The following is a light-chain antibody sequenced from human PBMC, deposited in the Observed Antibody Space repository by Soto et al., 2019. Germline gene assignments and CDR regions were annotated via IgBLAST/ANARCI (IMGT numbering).Light chain of an antibody. CDR3: SSYTSSSIL. J-gene: IGLJ2*01. V-gene: IGLV2-14*01. CDR2: DVS. Sequence: QSALTQPASVSGSPGQSITISCTGTSSDVGGYNYVSWYQQHPGKAPKLMIYDVSNRPSGVSNRFSGSKSGNTASLTISGFHAEDEADYYCSSYTSSSILFGGGTKLTVL. CDR1: SSDVGGYNY.